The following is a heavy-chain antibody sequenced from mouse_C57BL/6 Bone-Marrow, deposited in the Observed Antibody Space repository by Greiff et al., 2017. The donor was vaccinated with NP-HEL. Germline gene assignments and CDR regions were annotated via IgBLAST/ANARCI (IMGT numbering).Heavy chain of an antibody. V-gene: IGHV1-22*01. CDR2: INPNNGGT. J-gene: IGHJ4*01. CDR3: AYDGYFYAMDY. Sequence: VQLKESGPELVKPGASVKMSCKASGYTFTDYNMHWVKQSHGKSLEWIGYINPNNGGTSYNQKFKGKATLTVNKSSSTAYMELRSLTSEDSAVYYCAYDGYFYAMDYWGQGTSVTVSS. D-gene: IGHD2-3*01. CDR1: GYTFTDYN.